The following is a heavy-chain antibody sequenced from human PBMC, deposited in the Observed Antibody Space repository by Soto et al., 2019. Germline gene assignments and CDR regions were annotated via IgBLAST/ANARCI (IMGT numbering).Heavy chain of an antibody. V-gene: IGHV3-48*02. CDR2: ISSSSTI. J-gene: IGHJ6*02. D-gene: IGHD3-10*01. CDR1: GFTFSSYS. CDR3: ARDLYGSGSYSPLSYYYGMDV. Sequence: GGSLRLSCAASGFTFSSYSMNWVRQAPGKGLEWVSYISSSSTIYYADSVKGRFTISRDNARNSLYLQMNSLRDEDTAVYYCARDLYGSGSYSPLSYYYGMDVWGQGTTVTVSS.